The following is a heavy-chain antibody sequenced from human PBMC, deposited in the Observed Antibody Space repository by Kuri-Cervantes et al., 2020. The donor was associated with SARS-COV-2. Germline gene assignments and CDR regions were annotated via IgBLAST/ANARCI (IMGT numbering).Heavy chain of an antibody. CDR1: GFTFGDYA. J-gene: IGHJ4*02. Sequence: GGSLRLYCTASGFTFGDYAMSWVRQAPGKGLEWVGFVRRDGSNYYYADSVKGRFTISRDNSKNSLYLEMNSLRPEDTAVYYCAKVETASLDYWGQGTLVTVSS. V-gene: IGHV3-30*02. D-gene: IGHD3-3*01. CDR2: VRRDGSNY. CDR3: AKVETASLDY.